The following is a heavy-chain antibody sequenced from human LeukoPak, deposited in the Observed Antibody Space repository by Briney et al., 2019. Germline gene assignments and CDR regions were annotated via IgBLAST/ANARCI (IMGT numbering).Heavy chain of an antibody. CDR1: GGSISSSSDY. J-gene: IGHJ5*02. CDR2: MCHSGST. D-gene: IGHD4-11*01. V-gene: IGHV4-39*01. Sequence: PSETLSLTCTVSGGSISSSSDYWGWIRQPPGKGLEWIGSMWIGSMCHSGSTYYNPSLKSRVTISVDTSKNQFSLKLSSVTAADTAVYYCARHSSMTTVTIRPWGQGTLVTVSS. CDR3: ARHSSMTTVTIRP.